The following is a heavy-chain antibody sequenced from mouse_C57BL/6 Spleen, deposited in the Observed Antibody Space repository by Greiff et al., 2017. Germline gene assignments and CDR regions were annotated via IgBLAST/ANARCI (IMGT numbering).Heavy chain of an antibody. CDR3: VGQGVTTVVGRGYAMDY. D-gene: IGHD1-1*01. V-gene: IGHV10-1*01. CDR2: IRSKSNNYAT. CDR1: GFSFNTYA. J-gene: IGHJ4*01. Sequence: EVQLVESGGGLVQPKGSLKLSCAASGFSFNTYAMNWVRQAPGKGLEWVARIRSKSNNYATYYADSVKDRFTISRDDSESMLYLQMNNLKTEDTAMYYCVGQGVTTVVGRGYAMDYWGQGTSVTVSS.